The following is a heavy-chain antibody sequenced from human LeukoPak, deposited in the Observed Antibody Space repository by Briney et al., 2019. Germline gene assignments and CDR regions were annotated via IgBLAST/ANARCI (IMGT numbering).Heavy chain of an antibody. D-gene: IGHD6-13*01. V-gene: IGHV3-33*01. J-gene: IGHJ4*02. CDR2: IWYDGSNK. CDR1: GFTFSSYG. CDR3: ARGIAAAGLYYFDY. Sequence: PGGSLRLSCAASGFTFSSYGMHWVRQAPGEGLEWVAVIWYDGSNKYYADSVKGRFTISRDNSKNTLYLQMNSLRAEDTAVYYCARGIAAAGLYYFDYWGQGTLVTVSS.